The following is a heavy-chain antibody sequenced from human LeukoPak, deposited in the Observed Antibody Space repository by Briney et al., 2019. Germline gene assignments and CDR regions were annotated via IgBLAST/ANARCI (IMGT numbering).Heavy chain of an antibody. CDR2: ISDSGDTT. J-gene: IGHJ3*01. V-gene: IGHV3-23*01. D-gene: IGHD6-13*01. Sequence: GGALRLSCVASGFTFSSRAISRVRQAPGKGLEWVSGISDSGDTTYYADSVKGRFTISRDNSKNTLHLKMNSLRAEDTAVYYCAKDSEYSSSWFSHIDAFDVWGQGTMVTVSS. CDR3: AKDSEYSSSWFSHIDAFDV. CDR1: GFTFSSRA.